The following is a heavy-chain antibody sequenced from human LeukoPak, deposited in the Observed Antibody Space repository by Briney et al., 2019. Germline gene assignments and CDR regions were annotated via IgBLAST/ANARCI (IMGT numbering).Heavy chain of an antibody. CDR2: IYPGDSGT. Sequence: GESLKISCKGSGYSFNTYWIGWVRHMPGKGLEWMGIIYPGDSGTTYSPSFQGQVTISADKSISTSYLQWSSLKASDSAMYYCASSLGYYGMDVWGQGTTVTVSS. CDR1: GYSFNTYW. J-gene: IGHJ6*02. CDR3: ASSLGYYGMDV. V-gene: IGHV5-51*01.